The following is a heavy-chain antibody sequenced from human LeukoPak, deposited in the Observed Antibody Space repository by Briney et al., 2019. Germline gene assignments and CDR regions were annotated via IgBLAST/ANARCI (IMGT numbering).Heavy chain of an antibody. D-gene: IGHD3-3*01. J-gene: IGHJ4*02. CDR3: ASLLGYYDFWSGYPRADY. CDR2: MYYSGNT. Sequence: KPSETLSLTCTVSGGSISSTIYYWAWIRQPPEKGLEWIGSMYYSGNTYNNPSLRSRVTISVDTSKNQFSLKLTSVTAADTAVYYCASLLGYYDFWSGYPRADYWGQGTLVTVSS. V-gene: IGHV4-39*01. CDR1: GGSISSTIYY.